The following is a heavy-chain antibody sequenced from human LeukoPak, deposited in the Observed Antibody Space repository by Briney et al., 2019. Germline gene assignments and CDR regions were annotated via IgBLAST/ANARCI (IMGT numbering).Heavy chain of an antibody. J-gene: IGHJ6*03. D-gene: IGHD3-3*01. V-gene: IGHV4-34*01. CDR2: INHSGST. Sequence: SETPSLTCAVYGGSFSGYYWSWIRQPPGKGLEWIGEINHSGSTNYNPSLKSRVTISVDTSKNQFSLKLSSVTAADTAVYYCARVYDFWSGPYRYYMDVWGKGTTVTVSS. CDR1: GGSFSGYY. CDR3: ARVYDFWSGPYRYYMDV.